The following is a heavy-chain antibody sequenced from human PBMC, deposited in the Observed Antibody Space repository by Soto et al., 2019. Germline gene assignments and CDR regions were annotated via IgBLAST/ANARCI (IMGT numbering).Heavy chain of an antibody. J-gene: IGHJ3*02. CDR3: AKTDLERRDVFGDAFDI. Sequence: SGGSLRLSCAASGFTFSSYGMHWVRQAPGKGLEWVAVISYDGSNKYYADSVKGRFTISRDNSKNTLYLQMNSLRAEDTAVYYCAKTDLERRDVFGDAFDIWGQGTMVTVSS. D-gene: IGHD1-1*01. CDR1: GFTFSSYG. CDR2: ISYDGSNK. V-gene: IGHV3-30*18.